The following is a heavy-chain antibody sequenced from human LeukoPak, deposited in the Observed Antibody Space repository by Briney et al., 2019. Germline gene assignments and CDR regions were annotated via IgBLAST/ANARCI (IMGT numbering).Heavy chain of an antibody. CDR1: GFTFSSYA. V-gene: IGHV3-23*01. CDR3: ARDVGVVMYDY. J-gene: IGHJ4*02. CDR2: ICGDCGNT. Sequence: GGSLRLSCAASGFTFSSYAMSWVRQAPGKGLEWVSTICGDCGNTHYADSVKGRFTISRDNSKNTMWLQMSSLRVEDSAIYYCARDVGVVMYDYWGQGILVTVSS. D-gene: IGHD3-3*01.